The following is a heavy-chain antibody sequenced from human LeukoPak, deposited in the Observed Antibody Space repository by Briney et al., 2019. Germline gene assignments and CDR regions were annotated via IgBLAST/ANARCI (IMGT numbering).Heavy chain of an antibody. CDR2: ISGSGGST. J-gene: IGHJ4*02. V-gene: IGHV3-23*01. D-gene: IGHD2-2*01. Sequence: GGSLRLSCAASGFTFSTYAMNWVRQAPGKGLEWVSAISGSGGSTYYADSVKGRVTISRDNSKNTLYLQMDSLRADDTAVYYCARRESSTSSFDYWGQGTLVTVSS. CDR1: GFTFSTYA. CDR3: ARRESSTSSFDY.